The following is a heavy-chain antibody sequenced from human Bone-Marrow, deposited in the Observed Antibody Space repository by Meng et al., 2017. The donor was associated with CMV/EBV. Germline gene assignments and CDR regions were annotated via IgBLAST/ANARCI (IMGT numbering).Heavy chain of an antibody. CDR1: GGSISGTRYY. CDR2: IYYSGRT. V-gene: IGHV4-39*07. Sequence: SETLSLTCTVSGGSISGTRYYWAWIRQSPGKGLEWIGSIYYSGRTYYNPSLRSRVTISVDTSKNQFSLNLSSVTAADTAVYYCTTGSSWYHQGDHWGQGTLVTVSS. CDR3: TTGSSWYHQGDH. J-gene: IGHJ1*01. D-gene: IGHD6-13*01.